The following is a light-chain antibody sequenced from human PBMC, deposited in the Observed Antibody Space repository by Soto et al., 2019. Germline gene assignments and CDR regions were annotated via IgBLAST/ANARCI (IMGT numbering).Light chain of an antibody. J-gene: IGKJ1*01. CDR2: GAS. CDR3: QQYDSSPRT. CDR1: QSVSTRS. Sequence: EIVLTQSPGTLSLSPGERATLSCRASQSVSTRSLAWYQQKPGQAPRLLISGASRRAADIPDRFSGSGSGTDFTLTIIRLEPEDFAVYYCQQYDSSPRTFGQGTKVE. V-gene: IGKV3-20*01.